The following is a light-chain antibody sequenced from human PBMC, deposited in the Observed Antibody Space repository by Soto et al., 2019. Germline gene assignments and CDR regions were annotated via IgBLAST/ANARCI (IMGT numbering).Light chain of an antibody. V-gene: IGLV2-8*01. CDR3: SSYAGSSNFV. Sequence: QSVLTQPPSASGSPGQSVTISCTGTSSDVGGYNYVSWYQQHPGKAPKLMIYEVSKRPSGVPDRFSGSKSGNMASLTVSGLQAEDEADYYCSSYAGSSNFVFGTGTKVTVL. CDR1: SSDVGGYNY. CDR2: EVS. J-gene: IGLJ1*01.